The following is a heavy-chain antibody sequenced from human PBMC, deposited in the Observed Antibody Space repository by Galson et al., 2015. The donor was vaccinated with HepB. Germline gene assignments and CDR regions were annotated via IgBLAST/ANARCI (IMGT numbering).Heavy chain of an antibody. CDR3: ARGKFEDYYGSGSLYHFDY. J-gene: IGHJ4*02. CDR2: INHSGST. CDR1: GGSFSGYY. V-gene: IGHV4-34*01. Sequence: LSLTCAVYGGSFSGYYWSWIRQPPGKGLEWIGEINHSGSTNYNPSLESRVTISVDTSKNQFSLKLSSVTAADTAVYYCARGKFEDYYGSGSLYHFDYWGQGTLVTVSS. D-gene: IGHD3-10*01.